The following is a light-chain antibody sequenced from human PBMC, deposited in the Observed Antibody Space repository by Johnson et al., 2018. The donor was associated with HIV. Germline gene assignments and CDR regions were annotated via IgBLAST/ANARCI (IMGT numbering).Light chain of an antibody. CDR2: DNN. J-gene: IGLJ1*01. V-gene: IGLV1-51*01. Sequence: QSVLTQPPSVSAAPGQKVTISCSGSSSNIGNSYVSWYQQLPGTAPKLLIYDNNKRPSGIPDRFSGSKSGTSATLGITGLQPWDEGDYYCGTWDGSLSAGAVFGTGTKVTVL. CDR3: GTWDGSLSAGAV. CDR1: SSNIGNSY.